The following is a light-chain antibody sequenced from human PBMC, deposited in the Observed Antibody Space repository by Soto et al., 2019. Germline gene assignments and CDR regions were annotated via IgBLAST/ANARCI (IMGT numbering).Light chain of an antibody. Sequence: QSALTQPASVSGSPGQSITISCTGTSSDVGSYNLVSWYQQHPGKAPKLMIYEGSKRLSGVSNRFSGSKSGNTASLTISGLQAEGEADYYCCSYAGSSTYVFRTGTKVTVL. V-gene: IGLV2-23*01. CDR3: CSYAGSSTYV. J-gene: IGLJ1*01. CDR2: EGS. CDR1: SSDVGSYNL.